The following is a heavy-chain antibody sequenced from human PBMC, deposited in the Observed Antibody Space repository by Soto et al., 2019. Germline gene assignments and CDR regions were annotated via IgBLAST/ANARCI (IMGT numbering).Heavy chain of an antibody. V-gene: IGHV3-30*03. CDR1: GFTFSSYG. CDR3: AAVDSPL. Sequence: ESGGGVVQPGRSLRLSCAASGFTFSSYGMHWVRQAPGKGLEWVAVISYDGSNKYYADSVKGRFTISRDNSKNTLYLQMNSLRAEDTAVYYCAAVDSPLWGQGTTVTVSS. D-gene: IGHD3-22*01. J-gene: IGHJ6*02. CDR2: ISYDGSNK.